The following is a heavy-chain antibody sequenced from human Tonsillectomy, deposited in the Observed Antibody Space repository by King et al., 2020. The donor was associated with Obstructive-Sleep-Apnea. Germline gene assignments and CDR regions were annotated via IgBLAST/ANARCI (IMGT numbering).Heavy chain of an antibody. CDR1: GGSITGYH. J-gene: IGHJ6*02. V-gene: IGHV4-59*08. CDR2: IYNSGIT. D-gene: IGHD2-15*01. CDR3: ARHVSCSGGSCYANYYYGMDV. Sequence: VQLQESGPGLVKPSETLSLICSVSGGSITGYHWSWIRQSPGKGLEWIGYIYNSGITNYNPSLKSRVTISADTSKNKFSLKLTSVTAADTAVYYCARHVSCSGGSCYANYYYGMDVWGQGTTVTVSS.